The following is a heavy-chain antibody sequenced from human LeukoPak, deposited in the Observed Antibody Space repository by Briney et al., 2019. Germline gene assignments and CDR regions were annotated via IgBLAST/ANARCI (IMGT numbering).Heavy chain of an antibody. Sequence: ASVKVSCKASGYTFTSYGISWVRQAPGQGLEWMGWISAYNGNTNYAQKLQGRVTMTTDTSTSTAYMELRSLRSDDTAVYYCARDGVVVAATRIYYYYGMDVWGQGTMVTVSS. CDR2: ISAYNGNT. CDR3: ARDGVVVAATRIYYYYGMDV. CDR1: GYTFTSYG. V-gene: IGHV1-18*01. J-gene: IGHJ6*02. D-gene: IGHD2-15*01.